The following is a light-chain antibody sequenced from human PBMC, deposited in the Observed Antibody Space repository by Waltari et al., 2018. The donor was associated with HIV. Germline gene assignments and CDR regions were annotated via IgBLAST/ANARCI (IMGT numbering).Light chain of an antibody. V-gene: IGLV3-1*01. CDR1: TLGAHY. J-gene: IGLJ1*01. CDR3: QAWDRTTGV. Sequence: SFELTQPPSLSVSPGQTANLSCSGETLGAHYDSWYQQKSGQSPVLVIFQDKRRPSGISERFSGSNSGNTATLTISGTQPIDEADYYCQAWDRTTGVFGTGTKLTVL. CDR2: QDK.